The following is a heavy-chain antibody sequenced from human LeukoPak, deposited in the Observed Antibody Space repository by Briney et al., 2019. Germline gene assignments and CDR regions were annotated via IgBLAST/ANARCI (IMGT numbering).Heavy chain of an antibody. Sequence: GGSLRLSCAASGFTFSNYAMSWVRQAPGKGLEWVSTIGYSDNTYYADSVKGRFTISRDNSKNTLYLQMNSLRAEDTAVYYCARDQEDTAMVPWGPLDYWGQGTLVTVSS. D-gene: IGHD5-18*01. V-gene: IGHV3-23*01. CDR2: IGYSDNT. J-gene: IGHJ4*02. CDR1: GFTFSNYA. CDR3: ARDQEDTAMVPWGPLDY.